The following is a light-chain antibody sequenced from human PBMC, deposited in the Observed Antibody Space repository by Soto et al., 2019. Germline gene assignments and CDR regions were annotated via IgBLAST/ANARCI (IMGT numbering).Light chain of an antibody. CDR1: QSVTSNY. CDR3: QQYGNSPLT. V-gene: IGKV3-20*01. J-gene: IGKJ4*01. CDR2: GAS. Sequence: EIVLTQSPGTLSLSPGERVTLSCRASQSVTSNYLAWYQQKPGQAPGLLIHGASSRATGIPDRFSGRGSGTDFTLTISRLEPEDSAVYYCQQYGNSPLTFGAGTKVDIK.